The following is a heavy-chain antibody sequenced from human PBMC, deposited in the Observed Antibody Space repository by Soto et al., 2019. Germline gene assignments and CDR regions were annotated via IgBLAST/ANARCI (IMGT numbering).Heavy chain of an antibody. J-gene: IGHJ4*02. D-gene: IGHD5-12*01. CDR3: ARGVPITPGTFDY. CDR1: GFTVSSTY. V-gene: IGHV3-53*01. CDR2: IYSGGST. Sequence: GGSLRLSCAASGFTVSSTYMSWVRQAPGKGLEWLSIIYSGGSTFYADSVKGRFTISRDNSKNTLYLQMNSLRAEDTAVYYCARGVPITPGTFDYRGQGTLVTVSS.